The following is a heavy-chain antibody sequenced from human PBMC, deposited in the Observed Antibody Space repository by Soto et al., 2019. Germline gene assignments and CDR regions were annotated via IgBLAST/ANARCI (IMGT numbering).Heavy chain of an antibody. V-gene: IGHV3-15*01. CDR1: GFTFSNAW. D-gene: IGHD3-3*01. CDR3: TKGITIFGVPRSPFDY. CDR2: IKSKTDGGTT. Sequence: GGSLRLSCAASGFTFSNAWMSWVRQAPGKGLEWVGRIKSKTDGGTTDYAAPVKGRFTISRDDSKNTLYLQMNSLKTEDTAVYHCTKGITIFGVPRSPFDYWGQGTLVTVSS. J-gene: IGHJ4*02.